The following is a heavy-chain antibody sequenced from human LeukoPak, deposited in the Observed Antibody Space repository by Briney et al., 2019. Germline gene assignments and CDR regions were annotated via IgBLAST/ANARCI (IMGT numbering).Heavy chain of an antibody. Sequence: SETLSLTCAVYGGSFSGYYWSWIRQPPGKGLEWIGEINHSGSTNYNPSLKSRVTIPVDTSKNQFSLKLSSVTAADTAVYYCARGKPTVTAYYYYYMDVWGKGTTVTVSS. CDR2: INHSGST. V-gene: IGHV4-34*01. CDR3: ARGKPTVTAYYYYYMDV. D-gene: IGHD4-17*01. CDR1: GGSFSGYY. J-gene: IGHJ6*03.